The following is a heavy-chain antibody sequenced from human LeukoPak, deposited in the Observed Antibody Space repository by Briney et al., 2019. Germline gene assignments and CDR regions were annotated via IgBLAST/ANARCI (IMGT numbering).Heavy chain of an antibody. CDR1: GYTFTGYY. CDR3: ARDLHWGPDY. D-gene: IGHD7-27*01. J-gene: IGHJ4*02. V-gene: IGHV1-2*02. CDR2: INPNSGDT. Sequence: ASVKVSCKASGYTFTGYYMHWVRPAPGQGPAWMGWINPNSGDTNYAQKFQGRVTMTRDTPISTAYMELSRLRSDDTAVYYCARDLHWGPDYWGQGTLVTVSS.